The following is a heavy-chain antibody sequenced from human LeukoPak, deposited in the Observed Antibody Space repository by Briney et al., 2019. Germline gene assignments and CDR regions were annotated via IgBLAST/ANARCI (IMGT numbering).Heavy chain of an antibody. CDR3: ARGNKLGYCSSTSCYVDWFDP. V-gene: IGHV1-2*02. CDR1: GYTFTSYD. Sequence: ASVKVSCKASGYTFTSYDINWVRQAPGQGLEWMGWINPNSGGTNYAQKFQGRVTMTRDTSISTAYMELSRLRSDDTAVYYCARGNKLGYCSSTSCYVDWFDPWGQGTLVTVSS. D-gene: IGHD2-2*01. CDR2: INPNSGGT. J-gene: IGHJ5*02.